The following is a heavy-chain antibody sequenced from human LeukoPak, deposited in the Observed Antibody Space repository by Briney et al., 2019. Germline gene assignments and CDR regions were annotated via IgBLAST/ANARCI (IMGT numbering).Heavy chain of an antibody. J-gene: IGHJ6*03. Sequence: ASVKVSCKASEDTFNNYQIVWVRQAPGQGLDWMGGVFPLFDTTDYAQKFQGRVTITTDESTTTTYMELSRLRSNDTAVYYCARGRGYDHGSSFYYMDVWGNGTSVTVS. CDR3: ARGRGYDHGSSFYYMDV. CDR2: VFPLFDTT. D-gene: IGHD5-18*01. V-gene: IGHV1-69*05. CDR1: EDTFNNYQ.